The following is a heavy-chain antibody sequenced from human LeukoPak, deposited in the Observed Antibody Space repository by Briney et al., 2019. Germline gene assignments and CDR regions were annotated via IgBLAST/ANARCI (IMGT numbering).Heavy chain of an antibody. CDR3: ARQGGVIGNWFDP. Sequence: SETLSLTCTVSGGSISSSSYYWGWIRQPPGKGLEWIGEINHSGSTNYNPSLKSRVTISVDTSKNQFSLKLSSVTAADTAVYYCARQGGVIGNWFDPWGQGTLVTVSS. D-gene: IGHD3-10*01. CDR1: GGSISSSSYY. V-gene: IGHV4-39*01. J-gene: IGHJ5*02. CDR2: INHSGST.